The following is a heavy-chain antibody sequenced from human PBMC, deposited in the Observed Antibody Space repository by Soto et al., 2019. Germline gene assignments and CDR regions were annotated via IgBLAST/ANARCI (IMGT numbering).Heavy chain of an antibody. D-gene: IGHD4-17*01. V-gene: IGHV3-33*01. CDR1: GFTFSSYG. J-gene: IGHJ4*02. Sequence: GGSLRLSCAASGFTFSSYGMHWVRQAPGKGLEWVAVIWYDGSNKYYADSVKGRFTIPRDNSKNTLYLQMNSLRAEDTAVYYCARDRNNDYGEHFDYWGQGTLVTVSS. CDR2: IWYDGSNK. CDR3: ARDRNNDYGEHFDY.